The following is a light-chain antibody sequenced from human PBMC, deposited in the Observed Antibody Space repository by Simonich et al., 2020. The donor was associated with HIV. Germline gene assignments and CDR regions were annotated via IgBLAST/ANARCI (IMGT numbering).Light chain of an antibody. CDR3: QQYYRTQLT. J-gene: IGKJ4*01. CDR2: WAS. CDR1: QSVLYSSNNKNY. Sequence: DIVMTQSPDSLAVSLGERATINCKSSQSVLYSSNNKNYLAWYQQKPGQPPNLIIYWASPRESEVPDRISGSGSGTDFTLTSSSLQTEDVAVYYCQQYYRTQLTFGGGTKVEIK. V-gene: IGKV4-1*01.